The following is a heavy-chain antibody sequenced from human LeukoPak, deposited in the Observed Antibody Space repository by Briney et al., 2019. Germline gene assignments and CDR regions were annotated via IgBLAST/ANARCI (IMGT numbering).Heavy chain of an antibody. CDR2: IWYDGSNK. D-gene: IGHD6-19*01. Sequence: PGRSLRLSCAASGFTFSSYGMHWVRQAPGKGLEWVAVIWYDGSNKYYADSVKGRFTISRDNSKNTLYLQMNSLRAEDTAVYYCASLAGSSGWSPTHDAFDIWGQGTMVTVSS. CDR1: GFTFSSYG. V-gene: IGHV3-33*08. J-gene: IGHJ3*02. CDR3: ASLAGSSGWSPTHDAFDI.